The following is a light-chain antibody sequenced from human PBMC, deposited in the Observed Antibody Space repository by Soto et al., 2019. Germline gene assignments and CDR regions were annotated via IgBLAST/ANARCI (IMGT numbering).Light chain of an antibody. CDR1: QSVLSTSNNKNY. Sequence: DIVMTPSPDSLAVSLGERATINCKSSQSVLSTSNNKNYISWHQQKPGQPPRLLIYWASTRESGVPDRFSGSGSGTDFTLTISSLQAEDVAIYYCQQHFTAPLTFGGGTKVEIK. CDR3: QQHFTAPLT. J-gene: IGKJ4*01. CDR2: WAS. V-gene: IGKV4-1*01.